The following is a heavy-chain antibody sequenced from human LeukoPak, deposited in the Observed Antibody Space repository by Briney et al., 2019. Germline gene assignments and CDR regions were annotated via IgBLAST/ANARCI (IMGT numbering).Heavy chain of an antibody. V-gene: IGHV4-39*01. CDR3: ARLPGDTAMRGDYYFDY. CDR2: IYYSGST. CDR1: GGSISSSSYY. J-gene: IGHJ4*02. Sequence: SETLSLTCTVSGGSISSSSYYWGWIRQPPGKGLEWIGSIYYSGSTYYNPSLKSRVTISVDTSKNQFSLKLSSVTAADTAVYYCARLPGDTAMRGDYYFDYWGQGTLVTVSS. D-gene: IGHD5-18*01.